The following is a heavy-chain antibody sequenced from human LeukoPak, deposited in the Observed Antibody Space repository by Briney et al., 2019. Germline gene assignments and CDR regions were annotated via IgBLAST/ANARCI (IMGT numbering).Heavy chain of an antibody. V-gene: IGHV4-31*03. J-gene: IGHJ4*02. CDR3: ARGGGGYDSTQYYFDY. Sequence: SETLSLTCTVSGGSISSGGYYWSWIRQHPGKGLEWIGYIYYSGSTYYNPSLKSRVTLSVDTSKNQFSLKLSSVTAADTAVYYCARGGGGYDSTQYYFDYWGQGTLVTVSS. CDR1: GGSISSGGYY. CDR2: IYYSGST. D-gene: IGHD5-12*01.